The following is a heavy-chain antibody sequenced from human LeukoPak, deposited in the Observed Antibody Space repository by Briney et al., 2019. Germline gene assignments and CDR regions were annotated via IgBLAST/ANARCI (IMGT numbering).Heavy chain of an antibody. V-gene: IGHV4-4*07. CDR3: ARGHDTIPFEY. CDR1: GAAISSYF. D-gene: IGHD5-24*01. Sequence: SETLSLTCTFSGAAISSYFWSWIQQPPARGMEWIGRIYTSGTTNYNPSLQSRVTMSVDSSKPQFSLKLSSVTAAATAVYYCARGHDTIPFEYWGQGTLVTVSS. CDR2: IYTSGTT. J-gene: IGHJ4*02.